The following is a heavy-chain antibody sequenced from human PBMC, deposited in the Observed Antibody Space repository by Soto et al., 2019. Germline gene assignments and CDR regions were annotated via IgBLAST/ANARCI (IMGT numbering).Heavy chain of an antibody. D-gene: IGHD3-10*01. J-gene: IGHJ4*02. CDR1: GFTFSSYA. Sequence: QVQLVESGGGVVQPGRSLRLSCAASGFTFSSYAMHWVRQAPGKGLEWVAVISYDGSNKYYADSVKGRFTISRDNSKNTLYLQMNSLRAEDTAVYYCARDPTGVLPVYWGQGTLVTVSS. CDR3: ARDPTGVLPVY. V-gene: IGHV3-30-3*01. CDR2: ISYDGSNK.